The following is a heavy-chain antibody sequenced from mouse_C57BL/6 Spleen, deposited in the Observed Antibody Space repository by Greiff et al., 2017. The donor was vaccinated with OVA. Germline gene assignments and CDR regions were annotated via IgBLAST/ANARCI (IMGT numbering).Heavy chain of an antibody. CDR2: INPNNGGT. J-gene: IGHJ3*01. CDR3: ARRVRPIRGFAY. CDR1: GYTFTDYN. D-gene: IGHD1-2*01. Sequence: EVQGVESGPELVKPGASVKIPCKASGYTFTDYNMDWVKQSHGKSLEWIGDINPNNGGTIYNQKFKGKATLTVDKSSSTAYMELRSLTSEDTAVYYCARRVRPIRGFAYWGQGTLVTVSA. V-gene: IGHV1-18*01.